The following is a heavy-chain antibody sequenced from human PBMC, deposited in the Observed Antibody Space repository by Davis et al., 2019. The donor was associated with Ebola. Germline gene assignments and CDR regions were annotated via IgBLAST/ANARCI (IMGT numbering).Heavy chain of an antibody. CDR1: GGSFSGYY. CDR2: INHSGST. CDR3: ARGWRATMIVVVITTDYGMDV. D-gene: IGHD3-22*01. J-gene: IGHJ6*02. Sequence: SETLSLTCAVYGGSFSGYYWSWIRQPPGKGLEWIGEINHSGSTNYNPSLKSRVTISVDTSKNQFSLKLSSVTAADTAVYYCARGWRATMIVVVITTDYGMDVWGQGTTVTVSS. V-gene: IGHV4-34*01.